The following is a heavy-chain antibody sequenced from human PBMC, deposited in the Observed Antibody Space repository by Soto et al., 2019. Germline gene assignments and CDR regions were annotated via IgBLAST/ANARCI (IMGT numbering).Heavy chain of an antibody. CDR2: ISYDGSNK. D-gene: IGHD3-3*01. CDR3: AKALPPPTLHAFWRAAYYYGMDV. CDR1: GFTFSSYG. J-gene: IGHJ6*02. V-gene: IGHV3-30*18. Sequence: GGSLRLSCAASGFTFSSYGMHWVRQAPGKGLEWVAVISYDGSNKYYADSVKGRFTISRDNSKNTLYLQMNSLRAEDTAVYYCAKALPPPTLHAFWRAAYYYGMDVWGQGTTVTVSS.